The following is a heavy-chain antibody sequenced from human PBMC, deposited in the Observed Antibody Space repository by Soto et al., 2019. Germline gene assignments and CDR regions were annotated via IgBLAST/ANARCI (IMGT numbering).Heavy chain of an antibody. V-gene: IGHV1-18*01. CDR3: AREGYYSGSGTYSPPRYYGMDV. J-gene: IGHJ6*02. CDR2: ISDYNGNT. D-gene: IGHD3-10*01. CDR1: GYTFSNYG. Sequence: QVQLVQSGAEVRKPGASVKVSCKASGYTFSNYGLSWVRQAPGQGLEWMGWISDYNGNTHYAQKFQGRSIMTTHTSTRTAYVEWRSLTSDDTSVYFCAREGYYSGSGTYSPPRYYGMDVWGQGTTVTVSS.